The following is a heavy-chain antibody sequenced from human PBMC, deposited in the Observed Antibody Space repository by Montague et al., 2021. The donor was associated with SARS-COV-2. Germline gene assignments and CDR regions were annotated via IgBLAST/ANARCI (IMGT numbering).Heavy chain of an antibody. Sequence: SETLSLTCTVSGGSISNSHYSCAWFRQPPGKGLEWIGCIYFNGHSYYNPSLKNRASISLDTSKNQCYLKLNSVAAADTTVYYCARQPPYQTGALDIWGQGTMVTVSS. D-gene: IGHD2-2*01. J-gene: IGHJ3*02. CDR1: GGSISNSHYS. CDR3: ARQPPYQTGALDI. V-gene: IGHV4-39*01. CDR2: IYFNGHS.